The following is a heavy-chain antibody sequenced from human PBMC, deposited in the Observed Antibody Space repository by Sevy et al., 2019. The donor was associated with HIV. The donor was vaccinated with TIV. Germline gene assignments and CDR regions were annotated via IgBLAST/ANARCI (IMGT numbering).Heavy chain of an antibody. Sequence: GGSLRLSCAASGFTFSSYSMNWVRQAPGKGLEWVSTISSSSAYRYYADSVKGRFTISRDNAKNSLYLQMNSLRAEESAVYYCARDEARQLVYDFWGPGTLVTVSS. D-gene: IGHD6-13*01. CDR2: ISSSSAYR. CDR3: ARDEARQLVYDF. CDR1: GFTFSSYS. V-gene: IGHV3-21*01. J-gene: IGHJ4*02.